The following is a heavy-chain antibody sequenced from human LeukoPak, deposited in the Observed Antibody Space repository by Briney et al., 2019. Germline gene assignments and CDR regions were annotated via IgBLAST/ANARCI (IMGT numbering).Heavy chain of an antibody. CDR3: ARIVGVYDSSGYKSGGFDY. CDR2: IYYSGST. Sequence: PSETLSLTCAVYGGSFSGYYWSWIRQPPGKGLEWIGYIYYSGSTNYNPSLKSRVTISVDTSKNQFSLKLSSVTAADTAVYYCARIVGVYDSSGYKSGGFDYWGQGTLVTVSS. J-gene: IGHJ4*02. CDR1: GGSFSGYY. D-gene: IGHD3-22*01. V-gene: IGHV4-59*01.